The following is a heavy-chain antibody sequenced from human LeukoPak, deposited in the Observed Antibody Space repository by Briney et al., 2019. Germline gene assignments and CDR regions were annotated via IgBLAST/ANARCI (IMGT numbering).Heavy chain of an antibody. CDR2: ISGSGGST. CDR3: AKDRATLRVVVVWGVGYFDY. V-gene: IGHV3-23*01. J-gene: IGHJ4*02. Sequence: PGGSLRLSCAASGFTFSSYAMSWVRQAPGKGLEWVSAISGSGGSTYYADSVKGRFTISRDNSKNTLYLQMNSLRAEDTAVYYCAKDRATLRVVVVWGVGYFDYWGQGTLVTVSS. D-gene: IGHD3-22*01. CDR1: GFTFSSYA.